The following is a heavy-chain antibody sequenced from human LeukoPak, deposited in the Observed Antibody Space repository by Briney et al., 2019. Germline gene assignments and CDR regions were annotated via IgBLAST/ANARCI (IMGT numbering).Heavy chain of an antibody. J-gene: IGHJ4*02. V-gene: IGHV2-5*02. CDR1: GFSLSTSGVG. D-gene: IGHD3-22*01. CDR2: IYWDDDK. Sequence: SGPTLVKPTQTLTLTCTFSGFSLSTSGVGVGWIRQPPGKALEWLALIYWDDDKRYSPSLKSRLTITKDTSKNQVVLTMTNMDPVDTATYYCAHRRRSSSYYDSSGYFDYWGQGTLVTVSS. CDR3: AHRRRSSSYYDSSGYFDY.